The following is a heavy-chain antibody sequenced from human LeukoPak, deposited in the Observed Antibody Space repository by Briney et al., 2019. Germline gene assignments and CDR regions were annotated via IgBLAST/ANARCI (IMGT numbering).Heavy chain of an antibody. CDR1: GYTFTSYD. D-gene: IGHD3-22*01. CDR2: ISAYNGNT. CDR3: ARRYYDSSGYYGAFDI. Sequence: EASVKVSCKASGYTFTSYDINWVRQATGQGLEWMGWISAYNGNTNYAQKLQGRVTMTTDTSTSTAYMELRSLRSDDTAVYYCARRYYDSSGYYGAFDIWGQGTMVTVSS. V-gene: IGHV1-18*01. J-gene: IGHJ3*02.